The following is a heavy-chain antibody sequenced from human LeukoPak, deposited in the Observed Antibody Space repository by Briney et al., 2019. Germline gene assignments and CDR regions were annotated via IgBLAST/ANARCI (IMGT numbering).Heavy chain of an antibody. CDR2: IYTSGST. CDR1: GGSISSYY. Sequence: SETLSLTCTVSGGSISSYYWSWVRQPAGKGLEWIGRIYTSGSTNYNPSLKSRVTMSVDTSKNQFSLKLSSVTAADTAVYYCARDRYGSGSYNYFDYWGQGTLVTVSS. J-gene: IGHJ4*02. D-gene: IGHD3-10*01. CDR3: ARDRYGSGSYNYFDY. V-gene: IGHV4-4*07.